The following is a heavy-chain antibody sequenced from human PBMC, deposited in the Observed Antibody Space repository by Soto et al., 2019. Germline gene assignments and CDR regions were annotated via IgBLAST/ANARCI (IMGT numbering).Heavy chain of an antibody. Sequence: VQLVESGGGLVQPGGSLRLSCAASGFTFSSYWMHWVRQAPGKGLVWVSRINSDGSSTSYADSVKGRFTIYRDNAKNTLYLQMNSLRAEDTAVYYCARGYCSGGSCYQSNWFDPWGQGTLVTVSS. D-gene: IGHD2-15*01. CDR1: GFTFSSYW. CDR2: INSDGSST. J-gene: IGHJ5*02. CDR3: ARGYCSGGSCYQSNWFDP. V-gene: IGHV3-74*01.